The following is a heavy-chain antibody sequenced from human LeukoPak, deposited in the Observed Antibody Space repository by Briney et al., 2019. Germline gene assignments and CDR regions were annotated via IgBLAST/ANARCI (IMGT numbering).Heavy chain of an antibody. Sequence: PGGSLRLSCAASGFTFSSHGMHWVRQAPGKGLEWVAFIWHNGSKKFYGDSAKGRFTISRDNSKNTMDLQMSSLRVEDTAVYYCVRDLLTLPQKYFDSWGQGTLVSISS. CDR2: IWHNGSKK. V-gene: IGHV3-30*02. J-gene: IGHJ4*02. CDR3: VRDLLTLPQKYFDS. D-gene: IGHD3-9*01. CDR1: GFTFSSHG.